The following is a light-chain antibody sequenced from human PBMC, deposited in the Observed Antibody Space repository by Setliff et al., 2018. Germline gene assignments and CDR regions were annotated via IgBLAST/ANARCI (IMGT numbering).Light chain of an antibody. J-gene: IGLJ2*01. Sequence: QSVLTQPAAVSGSPGQSITISCAGTNSDVGGYNYVSWYQRHPNKAPKLMIYEVTKRPSGVSDRFSGSKSGNTASLTISGLQAEDEADYYCLSYTSETTHALFAGGTK. V-gene: IGLV2-14*03. CDR3: LSYTSETTHAL. CDR2: EVT. CDR1: NSDVGGYNY.